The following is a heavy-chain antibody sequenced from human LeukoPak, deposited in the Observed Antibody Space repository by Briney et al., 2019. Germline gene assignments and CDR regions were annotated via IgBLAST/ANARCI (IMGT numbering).Heavy chain of an antibody. CDR2: IKQVGSGK. Sequence: PGGSLRLSCAASGFTFSSYWMSWVRQAPGKGLEWVANIKQVGSGKYYVDSVKGRFTISRDNAKNSLYLQMNSLRAEDTAVYYCARGVFAPYCSSTSCATATLDYWGQGTLVTVSS. V-gene: IGHV3-7*01. D-gene: IGHD2-2*01. CDR3: ARGVFAPYCSSTSCATATLDY. CDR1: GFTFSSYW. J-gene: IGHJ4*02.